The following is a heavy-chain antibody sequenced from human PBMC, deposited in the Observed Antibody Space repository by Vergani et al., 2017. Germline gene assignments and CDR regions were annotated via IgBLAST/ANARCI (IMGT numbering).Heavy chain of an antibody. V-gene: IGHV4-31*11. D-gene: IGHD6-25*01. CDR1: GGSISSGDHC. CDR3: ARVDTQVPATSHFYYMDV. CDR2: IFYSGTN. Sequence: QVQLQASGPGVVKPSQTLSLTCAVSGGSISSGDHCWTWIRQRPGKGLEWIGYIFYSGTNYDNPSLRSRLTISVDTSQNQFSLKLRSVTAADTAVYYCARVDTQVPATSHFYYMDVWGKGTTVVVSS. J-gene: IGHJ6*03.